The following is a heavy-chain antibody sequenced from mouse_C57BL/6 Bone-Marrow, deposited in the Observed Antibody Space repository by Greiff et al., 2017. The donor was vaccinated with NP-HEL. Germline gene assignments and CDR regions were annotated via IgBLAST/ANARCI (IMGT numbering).Heavy chain of an antibody. Sequence: QVQLQQSGAELVMPGASVKLSCKASGYTFTSYWMHWVQQSPGQGLEWIGEIDPSDNYTNYNQKFKGKATLTVDKSSSTAYMQLSSLTSEDSAVYYCGGGPYGVAWFAYGGRGPGVTVSA. CDR3: GGGPYGVAWFAY. D-gene: IGHD1-2*01. CDR1: GYTFTSYW. J-gene: IGHJ3*01. CDR2: IDPSDNYT. V-gene: IGHV1-69*01.